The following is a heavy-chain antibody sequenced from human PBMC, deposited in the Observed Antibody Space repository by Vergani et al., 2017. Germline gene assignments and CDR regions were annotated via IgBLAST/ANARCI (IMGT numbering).Heavy chain of an antibody. Sequence: EVQLVESGGGLVQPGGSLRLSCAASGFTFSSYSMNWVRQAPGKGLEWVSYISSSSSTIYYADSVKGRFTISRDNAKNSLSLQMNSLRAEDTSVYYCARSVLGRAFGELLRPGGSGGSYRGMDVWGQGTTVTVSS. D-gene: IGHD3-10*01. CDR1: GFTFSSYS. CDR2: ISSSSSTI. V-gene: IGHV3-48*04. CDR3: ARSVLGRAFGELLRPGGSGGSYRGMDV. J-gene: IGHJ6*02.